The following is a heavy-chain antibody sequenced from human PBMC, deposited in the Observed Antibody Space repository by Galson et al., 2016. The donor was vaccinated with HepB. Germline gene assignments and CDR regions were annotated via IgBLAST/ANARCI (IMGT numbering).Heavy chain of an antibody. CDR1: GGTFNNFA. CDR3: ARGVGGLMVTFGMDV. D-gene: IGHD3-16*01. J-gene: IGHJ6*02. V-gene: IGHV1-69*13. CDR2: IIPMFGTA. Sequence: SVKVSCKASGGTFNNFAISWVRQAPGQGLEWMGGIIPMFGTANYAQNFQGRVTLIADESTTTAYMELISLKPEDTAVYYCARGVGGLMVTFGMDVWGQGTTVTVSS.